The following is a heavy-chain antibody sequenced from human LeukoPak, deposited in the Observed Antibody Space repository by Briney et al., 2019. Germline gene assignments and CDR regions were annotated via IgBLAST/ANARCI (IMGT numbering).Heavy chain of an antibody. CDR2: INSDGSST. CDR3: ARLSCSSTSCSTYDY. Sequence: GGSLRLSCAASGFTFNNYWMHWVRQAPGKGLVWVSRINSDGSSTSYADSVKGRFTISRDNAKNTLYLQMNSLGAEDTAVYYCARLSCSSTSCSTYDYWSQGTLVTVSS. CDR1: GFTFNNYW. V-gene: IGHV3-74*01. D-gene: IGHD2-2*01. J-gene: IGHJ4*02.